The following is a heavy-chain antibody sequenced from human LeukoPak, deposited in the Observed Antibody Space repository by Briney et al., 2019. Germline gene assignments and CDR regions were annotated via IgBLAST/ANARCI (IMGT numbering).Heavy chain of an antibody. CDR1: GFTFSSYG. CDR3: ARDRNWGKSVWYFDL. CDR2: ISFDGTIK. Sequence: PGGSLRLSCAASGFTFSSYGMHWVRQAPGKGLEWVAVISFDGTIKYYTDSVKGRFTTSRDNSKNTLYLQMNSLRAEDTAVYYCARDRNWGKSVWYFDLWGRGALVAVSS. V-gene: IGHV3-33*05. J-gene: IGHJ2*01. D-gene: IGHD7-27*01.